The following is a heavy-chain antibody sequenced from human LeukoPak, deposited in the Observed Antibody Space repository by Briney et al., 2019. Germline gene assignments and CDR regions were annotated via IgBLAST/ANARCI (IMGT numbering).Heavy chain of an antibody. J-gene: IGHJ3*01. V-gene: IGHV4-38-2*02. CDR1: GYSISSGYY. D-gene: IGHD3-10*01. CDR3: ARGDVLLV. Sequence: SETLSLTCTVSGYSISSGYYWGWIRQPPGKGLEWIGSIYYSGSTYYNPSLKSRVTISVDTSKNQFSLKLSSVTAADTAVYYCARGDVLLVWGQGTMVTVSS. CDR2: IYYSGST.